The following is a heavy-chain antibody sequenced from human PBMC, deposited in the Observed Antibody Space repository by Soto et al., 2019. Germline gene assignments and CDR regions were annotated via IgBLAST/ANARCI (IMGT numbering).Heavy chain of an antibody. J-gene: IGHJ4*02. Sequence: QLQLQESGPGLLKPSETLSLTCRVSDGSMNSDSSYWGWIRQPPGKVLEWIGVINHSGSTYHNLSLKGRVTMSVDASRNQFSLKLTSMTAADTAVYYCARLGGYVSVGYYYLWDSWGQGTLVTVSS. CDR2: INHSGST. V-gene: IGHV4-39*01. D-gene: IGHD3-22*01. CDR3: ARLGGYVSVGYYYLWDS. CDR1: DGSMNSDSSY.